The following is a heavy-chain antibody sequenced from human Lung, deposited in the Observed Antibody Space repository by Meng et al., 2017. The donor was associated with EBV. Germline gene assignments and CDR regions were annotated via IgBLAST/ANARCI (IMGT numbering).Heavy chain of an antibody. J-gene: IGHJ4*02. Sequence: VQLQQWGAGLLKPSETLSLTCGVSGRSFSRSYWSWIRQPPGKGLGWIGQINNSGITNYHPSLKSRVTISLDTSKNQSSLSLNSVTAADTAVYYCARGGTSSAPFDYWGQGTLVTVSS. V-gene: IGHV4-34*01. CDR2: INNSGIT. D-gene: IGHD2-2*01. CDR1: GRSFSRSY. CDR3: ARGGTSSAPFDY.